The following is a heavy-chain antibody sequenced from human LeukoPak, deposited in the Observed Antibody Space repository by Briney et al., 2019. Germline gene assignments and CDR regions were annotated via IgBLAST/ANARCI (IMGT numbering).Heavy chain of an antibody. J-gene: IGHJ5*02. V-gene: IGHV3-23*01. Sequence: PGGSLRLSCAASGFTLSTYAMNWVRQAPGKGLEWVSGISAGGGSTYYADPVKGRFTISRDNSKNTLYLQVNSLTVEDTAVYYCAKSPRSAADNWFDPWGQGALVTVSS. D-gene: IGHD6-13*01. CDR2: ISAGGGST. CDR1: GFTLSTYA. CDR3: AKSPRSAADNWFDP.